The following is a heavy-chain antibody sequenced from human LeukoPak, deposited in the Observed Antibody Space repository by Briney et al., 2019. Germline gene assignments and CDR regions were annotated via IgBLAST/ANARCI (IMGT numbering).Heavy chain of an antibody. J-gene: IGHJ6*03. CDR3: ATNGYYCMDV. D-gene: IGHD2-8*01. V-gene: IGHV4-34*01. CDR1: GGSFSDSY. Sequence: SETLSLTCAVYGGSFSDSYWNWIRQPPGKGLEWIGEIYHSGGTNYNPSLKSRITISVDKSQNQFSLKVNSLTAADTAVYYCATNGYYCMDVWGKGTTVTVSS. CDR2: IYHSGGT.